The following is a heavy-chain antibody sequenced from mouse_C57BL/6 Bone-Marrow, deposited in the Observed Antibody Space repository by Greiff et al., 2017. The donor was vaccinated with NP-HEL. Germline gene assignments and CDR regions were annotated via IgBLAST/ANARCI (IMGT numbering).Heavy chain of an antibody. V-gene: IGHV1-52*01. Sequence: VQLQQPGAELVRPGSSVKLSCKASGYTFTSYWMHWVKQRPIQGLEWIGNIDPSDSETHYNQKFKDKATLTVDKSSSTAYMQLSSLTSEDSAVYYCARRGRDGNYVLSRNFDVWGTGTTVTVSS. CDR1: GYTFTSYW. D-gene: IGHD2-1*01. CDR2: IDPSDSET. CDR3: ARRGRDGNYVLSRNFDV. J-gene: IGHJ1*03.